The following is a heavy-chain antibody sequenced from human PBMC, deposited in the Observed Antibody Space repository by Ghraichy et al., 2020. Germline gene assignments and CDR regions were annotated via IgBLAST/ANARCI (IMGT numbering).Heavy chain of an antibody. CDR2: IYTSGST. CDR3: AREARDIVVVPAAQHSHSMDV. CDR1: GGSISSYY. V-gene: IGHV4-4*07. D-gene: IGHD2-2*01. J-gene: IGHJ6*02. Sequence: SETLSLTCTVSGGSISSYYWSWIRQPAGKGLEWIGRIYTSGSTNYNPSLKSRVTMSVDTSKNQFSLKLSSVTAADTAVYYCAREARDIVVVPAAQHSHSMDVWGQGTTVTVSS.